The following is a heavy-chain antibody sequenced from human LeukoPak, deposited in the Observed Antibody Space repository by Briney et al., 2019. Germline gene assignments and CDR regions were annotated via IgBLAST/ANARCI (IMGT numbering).Heavy chain of an antibody. J-gene: IGHJ6*02. CDR2: INYDGSST. V-gene: IGHV3-74*01. Sequence: GGSLRLSCEVSGFTFSSYWMNWVRPVPGKGPVWGSRINYDGSSTNYADSVKGRFTISRDNAKNTLCLQMSSLRAEDTAVYFCARGYDEMDVWGQGTTVTVSS. CDR3: ARGYDEMDV. CDR1: GFTFSSYW.